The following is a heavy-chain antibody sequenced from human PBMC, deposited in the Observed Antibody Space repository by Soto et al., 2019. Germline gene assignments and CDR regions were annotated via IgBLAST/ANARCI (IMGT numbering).Heavy chain of an antibody. J-gene: IGHJ4*02. CDR3: VRTSLVVAAATREDY. Sequence: EVQLVESGGGLVQPGGSRRLSCAASGFTFSSYWMHWVRQAPGKGLVWVSGINSDGSSTSYADSVKGRCTISRDNAKNTLYLQMNSLRAEDTAVYYCVRTSLVVAAATREDYWGQGTLVTVSS. CDR2: INSDGSST. V-gene: IGHV3-74*01. CDR1: GFTFSSYW. D-gene: IGHD2-15*01.